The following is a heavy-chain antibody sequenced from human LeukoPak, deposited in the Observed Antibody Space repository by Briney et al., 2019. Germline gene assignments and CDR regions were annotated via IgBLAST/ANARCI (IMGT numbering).Heavy chain of an antibody. CDR1: GFTVSSNY. J-gene: IGHJ3*02. CDR2: LNSGGST. V-gene: IGHV3-53*01. Sequence: GGSRRLSCAASGFTVSSNYMSWVRQARGKGLEWVSVLNSGGSTYYADSVKGRFTISRDNSKNTLYLQMNSLRAEDTAVYHCARGPAGAFDIWGQGTMVTVSS. CDR3: ARGPAGAFDI.